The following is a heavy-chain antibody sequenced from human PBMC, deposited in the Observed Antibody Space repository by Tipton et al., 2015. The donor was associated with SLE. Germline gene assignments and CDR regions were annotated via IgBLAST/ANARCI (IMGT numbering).Heavy chain of an antibody. CDR2: IYYSGST. J-gene: IGHJ3*02. CDR1: GGSISSGGYY. CDR3: AREMLGRNDAFDI. D-gene: IGHD1-26*01. V-gene: IGHV4-31*03. Sequence: TLSLTCTVSGGSISSGGYYWSWIRQHPGKGLEWIGYIYYSGSTYYNPSLKSRVTISVDTSKNQFSLKLSSVAAADTAVYHCAREMLGRNDAFDIWGQGTMVTVSS.